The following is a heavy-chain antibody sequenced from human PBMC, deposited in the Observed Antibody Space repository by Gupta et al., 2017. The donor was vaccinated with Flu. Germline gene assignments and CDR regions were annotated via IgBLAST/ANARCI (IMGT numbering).Heavy chain of an antibody. J-gene: IGHJ3*02. V-gene: IGHV1-3*01. Sequence: IHWVRQDPGQTFEWMGWINAGNGDTKYSHKYQDGVTITMDTSASTAYMGLGILRSENTTEYDCSRTPNDWHDWAFDSWGQGTLITGST. CDR3: SRTPNDWHDWAFDS. D-gene: IGHD1-1*01. CDR2: INAGNGDT.